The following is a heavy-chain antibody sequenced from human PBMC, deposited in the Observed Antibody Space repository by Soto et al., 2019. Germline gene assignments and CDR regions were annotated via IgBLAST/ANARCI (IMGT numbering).Heavy chain of an antibody. CDR2: IYYSGST. CDR1: GGSISSGGYY. CDR3: AREGRYCSSTSCPSGMDV. V-gene: IGHV4-31*03. D-gene: IGHD2-2*01. J-gene: IGHJ6*02. Sequence: SESLSLTCTVSGGSISSGGYYWSWIRQHPGKGLEWIGYIYYSGSTYYNPSLKSRVTISVDTSKNQFSLKLSSVTAADTAVYYCAREGRYCSSTSCPSGMDVWGQGTTVTVSS.